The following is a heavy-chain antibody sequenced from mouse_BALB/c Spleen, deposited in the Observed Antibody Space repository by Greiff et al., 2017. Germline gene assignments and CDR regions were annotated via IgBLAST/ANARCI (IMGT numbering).Heavy chain of an antibody. Sequence: EVKVEESGGGLVQPGGSRKLSCAASGFTFSSFGMHWVRQAPEKGLEWVAYISSGSSTIYYADTVKGRFTISRDNPKNTLFLQMTSLRSEDTAMYYCARFGTVDYAMDYWGQGTSVTVSS. J-gene: IGHJ4*01. CDR3: ARFGTVDYAMDY. CDR1: GFTFSSFG. V-gene: IGHV5-17*02. CDR2: ISSGSSTI. D-gene: IGHD1-1*01.